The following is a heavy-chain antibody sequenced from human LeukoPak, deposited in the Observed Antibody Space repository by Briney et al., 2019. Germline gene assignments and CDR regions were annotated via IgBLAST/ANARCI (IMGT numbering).Heavy chain of an antibody. CDR3: ARGGYYYDRSGYFRAAADY. CDR1: GYTFTTYD. V-gene: IGHV1-8*01. Sequence: ASVKVSCKASGYTFTTYDLNWVRQATGQGLEWMGWMNPNSGDTGYAQKFQGRVTMTRNTSISTAYMELSSLSSEDTAIYYCARGGYYYDRSGYFRAAADYWGQGTLVTVSS. D-gene: IGHD3-22*01. CDR2: MNPNSGDT. J-gene: IGHJ4*02.